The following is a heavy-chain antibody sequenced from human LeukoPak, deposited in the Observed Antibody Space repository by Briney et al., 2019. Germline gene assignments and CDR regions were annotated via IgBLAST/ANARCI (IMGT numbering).Heavy chain of an antibody. J-gene: IGHJ5*02. Sequence: GASVKVSCKVSGYTLTELSMHWVRQTPGKGLEWMGGFDPEDGETIYAQKFQGRVTMTEDTSTDTAYMELSSLRSEDTAVYYRATRREVQGVYQGYWFDPWGQGTLVTVSS. D-gene: IGHD3-10*01. V-gene: IGHV1-24*01. CDR2: FDPEDGET. CDR1: GYTLTELS. CDR3: ATRREVQGVYQGYWFDP.